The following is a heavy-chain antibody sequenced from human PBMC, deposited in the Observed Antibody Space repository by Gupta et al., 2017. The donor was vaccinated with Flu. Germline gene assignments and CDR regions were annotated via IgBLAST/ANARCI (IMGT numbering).Heavy chain of an antibody. J-gene: IGHJ4*02. Sequence: QVQLQESGPGLVKPSETLSLTCTVSGGSISSYYWSWIRQPPGKGLEWIGYIYYSGSTNYNPSLKSRVTISVDTSKNQFSLKLSSVTAADTAVYYCARDYRGSGWFDYWGQGTLVTVSS. CDR1: GGSISSYY. CDR3: ARDYRGSGWFDY. CDR2: IYYSGST. D-gene: IGHD6-19*01. V-gene: IGHV4-59*01.